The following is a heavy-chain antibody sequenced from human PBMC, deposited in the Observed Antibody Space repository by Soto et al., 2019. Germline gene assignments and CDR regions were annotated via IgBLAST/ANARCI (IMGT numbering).Heavy chain of an antibody. D-gene: IGHD6-6*01. CDR2: IKQDGSEK. CDR1: GFTFSSYW. J-gene: IGHJ5*02. CDR3: ARTRNSSSGWFDP. V-gene: IGHV3-7*05. Sequence: GGSLRLSCAASGFTFSSYWMSWVRQAPGKGLEWVANIKQDGSEKYYVDSVKGRFTISRDNAKNSLYLQMNSLRAEDTAVYYCARTRNSSSGWFDPWGQGTLVTVSS.